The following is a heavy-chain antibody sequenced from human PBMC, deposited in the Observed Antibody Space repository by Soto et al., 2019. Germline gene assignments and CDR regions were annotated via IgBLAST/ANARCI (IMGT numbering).Heavy chain of an antibody. CDR3: AHAFGGTSWPNDAFDV. Sequence: HITLKESGPTLVKPTQTLTLTCIFSGFSFSADGVGVGWIRQPPGKTLEWLALIYWDDDTRYRPSLKSRLTITKDSSKYQVVLTMTNMDPLDTATYYCAHAFGGTSWPNDAFDVWGQGTVVTVSS. CDR2: IYWDDDT. J-gene: IGHJ3*01. CDR1: GFSFSADGVG. D-gene: IGHD3-16*01. V-gene: IGHV2-5*02.